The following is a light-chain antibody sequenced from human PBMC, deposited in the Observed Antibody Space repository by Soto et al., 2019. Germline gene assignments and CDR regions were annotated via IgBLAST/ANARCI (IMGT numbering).Light chain of an antibody. Sequence: QSVLTQPASVSGSPGQSITISCTGTSSDVGGYNYVSWYQQHPGKAPKLMIYDVSNRPSGVSNRSSGSKSGNTASLTISGLQAEDEADNYCSSYTSSSTLPYAFGTGTKVTVL. CDR2: DVS. CDR3: SSYTSSSTLPYA. V-gene: IGLV2-14*01. J-gene: IGLJ1*01. CDR1: SSDVGGYNY.